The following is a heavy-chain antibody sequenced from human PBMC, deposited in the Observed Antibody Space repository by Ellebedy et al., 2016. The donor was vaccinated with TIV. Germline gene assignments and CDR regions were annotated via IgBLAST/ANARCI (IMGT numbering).Heavy chain of an antibody. CDR3: ARGEYSGYAPPAY. Sequence: GESQKISCATSGFTFSSYAMHWVRQAPGKGLEWVAVMWHGGISKDYADSVKGRFAISGDNSKNTLYLQMNNLRAEDTAVYYCARGEYSGYAPPAYWGQGTLVIVSS. V-gene: IGHV3-33*01. J-gene: IGHJ4*02. CDR2: MWHGGISK. CDR1: GFTFSSYA. D-gene: IGHD5-12*01.